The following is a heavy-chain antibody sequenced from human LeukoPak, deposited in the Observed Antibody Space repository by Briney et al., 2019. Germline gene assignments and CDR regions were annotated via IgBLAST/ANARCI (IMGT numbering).Heavy chain of an antibody. CDR2: IYYSGST. CDR1: GASISSSGYY. J-gene: IGHJ4*02. V-gene: IGHV4-31*03. CDR3: ARDNGDGYNPYFDY. D-gene: IGHD5-24*01. Sequence: PSQTLSLTCTVSGASISSSGYYWGWIRQHPGKGLEWIALIYYSGSTYYNPSLKSRVTISVDTSKNQLPLKLSSVTAADTAGYYCARDNGDGYNPYFDYWGQGTLVTV.